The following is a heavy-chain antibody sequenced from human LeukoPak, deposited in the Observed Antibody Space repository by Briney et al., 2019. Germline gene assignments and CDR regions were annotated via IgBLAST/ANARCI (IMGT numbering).Heavy chain of an antibody. V-gene: IGHV4-59*08. CDR1: GGSISNNY. CDR2: IFYTGIT. D-gene: IGHD3-3*01. CDR3: ARHNLRERITIFGVVIGHYFDY. Sequence: SETLSLTCTVSGGSISNNYWGWIRQPPGKGLEWIGYIFYTGITNYSPSLKSRVTISVDTSKNQFSLKLSSVTAADTAVYYCARHNLRERITIFGVVIGHYFDYWGQGTLVTVSS. J-gene: IGHJ4*02.